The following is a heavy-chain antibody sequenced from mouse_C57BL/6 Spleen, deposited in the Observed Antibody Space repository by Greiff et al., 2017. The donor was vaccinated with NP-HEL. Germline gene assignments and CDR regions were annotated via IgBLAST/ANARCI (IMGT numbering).Heavy chain of an antibody. Sequence: QVQLQQSGAELVKPGASVKMSCKASGYTFTSYWITWVKQRPGQGLEWIGDIYPGSGSTNYNEKFKSKATLTVDTSSSTAYMQLSSLTSEASAVYYCARRNAGPAWFAYWGQGTLVTVSA. CDR2: IYPGSGST. CDR1: GYTFTSYW. CDR3: ARRNAGPAWFAY. J-gene: IGHJ3*01. V-gene: IGHV1-55*01.